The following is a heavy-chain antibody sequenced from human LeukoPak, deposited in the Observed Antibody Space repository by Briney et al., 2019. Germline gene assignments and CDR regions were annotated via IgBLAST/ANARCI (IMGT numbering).Heavy chain of an antibody. CDR2: ISSSGSTI. CDR3: ARAPDWANWFDP. Sequence: GGFLRLSCAASGFTFSDYYMSWIRQAPGKGLEWVSYISSSGSTIYYADSVKGRFTISRDNAKNSLYLQMNSLRAEDTAVYYCARAPDWANWFDPWGQGTLVTVSS. J-gene: IGHJ5*02. D-gene: IGHD2-21*01. CDR1: GFTFSDYY. V-gene: IGHV3-11*01.